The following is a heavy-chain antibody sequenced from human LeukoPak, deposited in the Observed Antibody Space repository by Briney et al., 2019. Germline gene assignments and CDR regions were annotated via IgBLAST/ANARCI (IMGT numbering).Heavy chain of an antibody. CDR1: GYTFTGYY. Sequence: ASVKVSCKASGYTFTGYYMHWVRQAPGQGLEWMGWINPNSGGTNYAQKFQGRVTMTRDTSISTAYVELSRLRSDDTAVYYCARGSRAAAGRAPFGYWGQGTLVTVSS. V-gene: IGHV1-2*02. CDR2: INPNSGGT. D-gene: IGHD6-13*01. CDR3: ARGSRAAAGRAPFGY. J-gene: IGHJ4*02.